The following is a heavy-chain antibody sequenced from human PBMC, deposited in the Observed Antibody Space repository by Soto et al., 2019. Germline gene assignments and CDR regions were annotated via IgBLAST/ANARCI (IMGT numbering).Heavy chain of an antibody. D-gene: IGHD5-12*01. J-gene: IGHJ6*02. CDR2: IWYDGSNK. CDR1: GFTFSSYV. CDR3: ARVGATYRAYYYYGMDG. Sequence: LRLSCAASGFTFSSYVMHWVRQAPGKGLEWVAVIWYDGSNKYYAGSVKGRFTISRDNSKNTLYLQMNSLRAEDTAVYYCARVGATYRAYYYYGMDGWGQGTTVTVSS. V-gene: IGHV3-33*01.